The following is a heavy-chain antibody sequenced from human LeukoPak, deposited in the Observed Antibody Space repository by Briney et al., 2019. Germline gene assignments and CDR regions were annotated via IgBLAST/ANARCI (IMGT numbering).Heavy chain of an antibody. J-gene: IGHJ5*02. V-gene: IGHV4-4*07. CDR2: IYSSGA. Sequence: SETLSLTCTVSGGSISSYYLSWIRQPAGKGLEWIGRIYSSGADYNPSLKSRVTMSADTSRNQVSLTLSSVSAADTAVYYCARDSGTTGEVKFDPWGQGTLVTVSS. CDR1: GGSISSYY. D-gene: IGHD3-10*01. CDR3: ARDSGTTGEVKFDP.